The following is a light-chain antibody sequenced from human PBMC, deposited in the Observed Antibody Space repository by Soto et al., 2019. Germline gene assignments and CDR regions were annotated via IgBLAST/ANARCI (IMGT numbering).Light chain of an antibody. CDR2: GAS. CDR1: QSITNNY. Sequence: EIVWTQSPGPLSLSPGESATLSCRASQSITNNYLAWYQQKHGRAHRLLLYGASSRATGIPDRFSGSGSGTDFTLTISRLEPEDFAMYYCQQYGYGVTVGGGKKVEIK. CDR3: QQYGYGVT. V-gene: IGKV3-20*01. J-gene: IGKJ4*01.